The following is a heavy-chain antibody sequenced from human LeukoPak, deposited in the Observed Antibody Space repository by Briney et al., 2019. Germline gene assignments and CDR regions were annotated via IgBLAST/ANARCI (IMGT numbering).Heavy chain of an antibody. CDR3: AREGEYYCSGGSCYSGIHFDY. CDR1: GFTFSSYG. D-gene: IGHD2-15*01. CDR2: IWYDGSNK. J-gene: IGHJ4*02. V-gene: IGHV3-33*01. Sequence: PGRSLRLSCAASGFTFSSYGMHWVRQAPGKGLEWVAVIWYDGSNKYYADSVKGRFTISRDNSKNTLYLQMNSLRAEDTAVYYCAREGEYYCSGGSCYSGIHFDYWGQGTLVTVSS.